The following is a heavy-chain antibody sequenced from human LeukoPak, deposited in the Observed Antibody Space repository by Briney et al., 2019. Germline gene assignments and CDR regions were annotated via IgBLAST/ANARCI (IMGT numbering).Heavy chain of an antibody. V-gene: IGHV3-23*01. CDR1: GFTFSKYG. CDR2: LSSGGTGA. D-gene: IGHD3-22*01. CDR3: AKAASGSYRPDY. Sequence: GGSLRLSCAASGFTFSKYGMHWVRQAPGKGLEWVSSLSSGGTGAYYADSVKGRFTISRDNSKSTLYLQMNSLRVEDTAVYFCAKAASGSYRPDYWGQGTLVTVSS. J-gene: IGHJ4*02.